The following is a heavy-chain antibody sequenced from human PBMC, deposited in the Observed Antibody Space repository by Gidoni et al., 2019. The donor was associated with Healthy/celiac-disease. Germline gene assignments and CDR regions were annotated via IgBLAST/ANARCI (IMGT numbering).Heavy chain of an antibody. D-gene: IGHD4-17*01. CDR2: ISWDGGST. CDR3: AKDKRGLRPHEEIGDYDSFFDY. Sequence: EVQLVESGGVVVQPGGSLSLSCAASGFTFDDYTMPWVRQAPGKGLEWVSLISWDGGSTYYADSVKGRFTISRDNSKNSLYLQMNSLRTEDTALYYCAKDKRGLRPHEEIGDYDSFFDYWGQGTLVTVSS. J-gene: IGHJ4*02. CDR1: GFTFDDYT. V-gene: IGHV3-43*01.